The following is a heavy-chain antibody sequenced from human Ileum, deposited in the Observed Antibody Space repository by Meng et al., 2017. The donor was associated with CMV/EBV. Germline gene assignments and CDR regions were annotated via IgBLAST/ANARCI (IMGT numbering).Heavy chain of an antibody. CDR2: INEDGSTI. Sequence: GGSLRLSCVASGFTFSNYWMSWVRQAPGKGLEWVANINEDGSTIYFVDSLKGRFTISRDNAKNSLFLQMNSLRVEDTAVYYCARVRTTGTIALGYWGQGTLVTVSS. CDR3: ARVRTTGTIALGY. V-gene: IGHV3-7*01. D-gene: IGHD1-1*01. J-gene: IGHJ4*02. CDR1: GFTFSNYW.